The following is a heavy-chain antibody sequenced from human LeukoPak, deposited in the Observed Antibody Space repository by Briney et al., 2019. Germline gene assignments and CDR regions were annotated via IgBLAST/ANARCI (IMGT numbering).Heavy chain of an antibody. CDR3: TGAVADY. V-gene: IGHV3-49*04. J-gene: IGHJ4*02. CDR1: GFTFGDYA. CDR2: IRSRAYGGTT. D-gene: IGHD6-19*01. Sequence: PGGSLRLSCTASGFTFGDYAMSWVRQAPGKGLEWVGFIRSRAYGGTTEYAASVKGRFTISRDDSKSIAYLQMNSLQTEDTAVYYCTGAVADYWGQGTLVTVSS.